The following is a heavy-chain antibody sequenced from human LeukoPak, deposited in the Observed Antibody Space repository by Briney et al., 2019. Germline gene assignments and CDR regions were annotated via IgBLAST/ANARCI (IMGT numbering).Heavy chain of an antibody. J-gene: IGHJ4*02. D-gene: IGHD1-26*01. Sequence: PSETLSLTCTVSGGSISTYYWSWIRQPAGKGLEWIGLIYTSGITNYNPSLKSRVTMSGDTSKNQFSLNLSSVTAADTAVYYCARWRSGGYFDYWGQGTLVTVYS. CDR1: GGSISTYY. CDR3: ARWRSGGYFDY. CDR2: IYTSGIT. V-gene: IGHV4-4*07.